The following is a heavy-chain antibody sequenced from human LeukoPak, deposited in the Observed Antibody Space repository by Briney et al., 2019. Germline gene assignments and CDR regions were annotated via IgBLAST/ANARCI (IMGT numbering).Heavy chain of an antibody. V-gene: IGHV1-69*05. CDR1: GGTFSSYA. J-gene: IGHJ5*02. CDR2: IIPIFGTA. Sequence: SVKVSCKASGGTFSSYAISWVRQAPGQGLEWMGGIIPIFGTANYAQKFQGRVTITRDTSASTAYMELSSLRSEDTAVYYCARGGVRGVIFPYNWFDPWGQGTLVTVSS. D-gene: IGHD3-10*01. CDR3: ARGGVRGVIFPYNWFDP.